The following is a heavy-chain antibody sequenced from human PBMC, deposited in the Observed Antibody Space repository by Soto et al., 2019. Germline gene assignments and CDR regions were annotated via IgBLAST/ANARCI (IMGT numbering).Heavy chain of an antibody. D-gene: IGHD3-10*01. CDR1: GFAFSSYA. J-gene: IGHJ4*02. V-gene: IGHV3-23*01. CDR3: AKRQRITMVRGVIASFDY. Sequence: EVQLLESGGGLVQPGGSLRLSCAASGFAFSSYAMSWVRQAPGKGLEWVSAISGSGGSTYYADSVKGRFTISRDNSKNTLYLQMNSLRAEDTAVYYCAKRQRITMVRGVIASFDYWGQRTLVTVSS. CDR2: ISGSGGST.